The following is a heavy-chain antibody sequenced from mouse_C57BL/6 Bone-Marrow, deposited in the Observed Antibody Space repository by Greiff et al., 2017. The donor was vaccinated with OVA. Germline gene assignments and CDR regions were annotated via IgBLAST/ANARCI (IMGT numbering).Heavy chain of an antibody. CDR2: IDPENGDT. V-gene: IGHV14-4*01. CDR1: GFNIKDDY. CDR3: TTGLLRYFDY. J-gene: IGHJ2*01. D-gene: IGHD1-1*01. Sequence: EVQLQQSGAELVRPGASVKLSCPASGFNIKDDYMHWVKQRPEQGLEWIGWIDPENGDTEYASKFQGKATITADTSSNTAYLQLSSLPSEDTAVYYCTTGLLRYFDYWGQGTTLTVSS.